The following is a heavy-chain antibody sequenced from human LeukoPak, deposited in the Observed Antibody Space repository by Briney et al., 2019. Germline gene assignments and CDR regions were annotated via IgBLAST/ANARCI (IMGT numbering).Heavy chain of an antibody. Sequence: PSETLSLTCAVSGGSIGSGGYSWSWIRQPPGKGLEWIGHIYHSGSTYYNPSLKSRVTISVDRSKNQFSLKLSSVTAADTAVYYCACSSTSCYGGDCFDYWGQGTLVTVSS. J-gene: IGHJ4*02. V-gene: IGHV4-30-2*01. CDR3: ACSSTSCYGGDCFDY. CDR1: GGSIGSGGYS. CDR2: IYHSGST. D-gene: IGHD2-2*01.